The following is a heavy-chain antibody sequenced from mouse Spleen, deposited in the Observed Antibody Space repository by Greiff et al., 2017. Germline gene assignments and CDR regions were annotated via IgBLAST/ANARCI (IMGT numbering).Heavy chain of an antibody. CDR1: GYTFTSYW. CDR3: ARGYYGWFYFDY. J-gene: IGHJ2*01. CDR2: INPSSGYT. D-gene: IGHD1-1*01. Sequence: QVQLQQPGAELVKPGASVKLSCKASGYTFTSYWMHWVKQRPGQGLEWIGYINPSSGYTKYNQKFKDKATLTADKSSSTAYMQLSSLTYEDSAVYYCARGYYGWFYFDYWGQGTTLTVSS. V-gene: IGHV1-7*01.